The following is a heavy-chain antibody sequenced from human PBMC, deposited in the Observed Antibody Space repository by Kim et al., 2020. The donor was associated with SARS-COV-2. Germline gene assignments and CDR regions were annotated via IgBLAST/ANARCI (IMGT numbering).Heavy chain of an antibody. V-gene: IGHV3-48*02. CDR2: ISSSSSTI. CDR1: GFTFSSYS. Sequence: GGSLRLSCAASGFTFSSYSMNWVRQAPGKGLEWVSYISSSSSTIYYADSVKGRFTISRDNAKNSLYLQMNSLRDEDTAVYYCARDRTYGSGSYLAERVYYYYYYYMDVWGKGTTVTVSS. D-gene: IGHD3-10*01. J-gene: IGHJ6*03. CDR3: ARDRTYGSGSYLAERVYYYYYYYMDV.